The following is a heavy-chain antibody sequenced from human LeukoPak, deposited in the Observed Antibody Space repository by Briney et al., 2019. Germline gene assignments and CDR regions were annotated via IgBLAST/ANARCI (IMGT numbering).Heavy chain of an antibody. CDR2: ISGSGGST. D-gene: IGHD2-15*01. V-gene: IGHV3-23*01. CDR1: GFTFSSYA. Sequence: PGGSLRLSCAAFGFTFSSYAMSWVRQAPGKGLEWVSAISGSGGSTYYADSVKGRFTISRDNSKNTLYLQMNSLRAEDTAVYYCAKDHSCSGGSCYRFLFNWAFNYWVQGTLVTVSS. CDR3: AKDHSCSGGSCYRFLFNWAFNY. J-gene: IGHJ4*02.